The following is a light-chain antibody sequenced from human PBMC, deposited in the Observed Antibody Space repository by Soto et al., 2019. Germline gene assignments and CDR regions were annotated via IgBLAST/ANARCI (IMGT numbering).Light chain of an antibody. J-gene: IGKJ1*01. CDR1: QGVSRY. Sequence: DMVLTQSPATLSVSPGERVTISCRASQGVSRYLAWYQQKPGQAPNLLIYGASTRATGIPARFTGSKSGTKFTLSISGLQSEDFATYYCQQYNNSPWTFGLGTKVEIK. CDR2: GAS. V-gene: IGKV3-15*01. CDR3: QQYNNSPWT.